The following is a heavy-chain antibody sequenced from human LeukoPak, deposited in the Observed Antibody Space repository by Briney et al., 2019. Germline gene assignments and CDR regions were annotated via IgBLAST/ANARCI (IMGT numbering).Heavy chain of an antibody. CDR2: IYHSGST. J-gene: IGHJ1*01. D-gene: IGHD3-22*01. CDR1: GGSISSSNW. V-gene: IGHV4-4*02. CDR3: ASGGEYYYDSSGYSPRYFQH. Sequence: SETLSLTCAVYGGSISSSNWWSWVRQPPGKGLEWIGEIYHSGSTNYNPSLKSRVTISVDTSKNQFSLKLSSVTAADTAVYYCASGGEYYYDSSGYSPRYFQHWGQGTLVTVSS.